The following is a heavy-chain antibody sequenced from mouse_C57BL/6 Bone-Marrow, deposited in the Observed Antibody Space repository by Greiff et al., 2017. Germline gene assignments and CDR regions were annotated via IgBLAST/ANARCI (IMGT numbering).Heavy chain of an antibody. CDR1: GYSITSDY. V-gene: IGHV3-8*01. CDR2: ISYSGST. CDR3: ARWGFYGSSRYYAMDY. Sequence: EVQGVESGPGLAKPSQTLSLTCSVTGYSITSDYWNWIRKFPGNKLEYMGYISYSGSTYYNPSLKSRISITRDTSKNQYYLQLNSVTTEDTATYYCARWGFYGSSRYYAMDYWGQGTSVTVSS. J-gene: IGHJ4*01. D-gene: IGHD1-1*01.